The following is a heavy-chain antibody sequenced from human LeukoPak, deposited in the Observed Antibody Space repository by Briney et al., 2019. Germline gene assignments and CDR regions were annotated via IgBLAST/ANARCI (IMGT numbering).Heavy chain of an antibody. V-gene: IGHV4-34*01. CDR1: GGSFSNYY. CDR3: ARRWNYGRNYYIDV. D-gene: IGHD1-7*01. Sequence: SETLSLTCAVYGGSFSNYYWSWIRQPPGRGLEWIGEINDSGRTNYNPSLMSRVTVSVDTSKNQFSLRLTSVTATDTAVYYCARRWNYGRNYYIDVWGSGATVSVSS. J-gene: IGHJ6*03. CDR2: INDSGRT.